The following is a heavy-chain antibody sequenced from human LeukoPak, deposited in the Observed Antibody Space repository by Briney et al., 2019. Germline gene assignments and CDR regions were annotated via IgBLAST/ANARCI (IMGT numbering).Heavy chain of an antibody. D-gene: IGHD3-10*01. V-gene: IGHV4-59*08. CDR1: GGSINNYY. Sequence: SETLSLTCTVSGGSINNYYWSWIRQPPGKGLEWIGYIYYNGNTNYNPSLKSRVTISVDTSKNQFSLNLSSVTAADTAMYYCTRQGSYFNYWGQGTLVTVSS. J-gene: IGHJ4*02. CDR2: IYYNGNT. CDR3: TRQGSYFNY.